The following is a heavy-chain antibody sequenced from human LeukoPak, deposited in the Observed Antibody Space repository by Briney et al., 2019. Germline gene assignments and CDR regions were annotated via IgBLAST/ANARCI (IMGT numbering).Heavy chain of an antibody. CDR3: AHVVTMSGLYLGS. D-gene: IGHD3-22*01. CDR1: GLIYSDAW. Sequence: PGGSLRLSCGVSGLIYSDAWMSGVRQAPGEGVEGGGRIKSKGSGGTIDYAAPVKGRFTISRDDSKNTVYLQMNSLESEDTAVYFCAHVVTMSGLYLGSWGQGTLVTVSS. CDR2: IKSKGSGGTI. V-gene: IGHV3-15*01. J-gene: IGHJ4*02.